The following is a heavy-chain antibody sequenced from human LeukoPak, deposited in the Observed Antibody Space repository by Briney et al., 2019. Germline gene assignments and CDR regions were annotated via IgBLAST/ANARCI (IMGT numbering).Heavy chain of an antibody. D-gene: IGHD4-23*01. CDR3: ARGGNSSSFDY. CDR1: GGSFSGYY. V-gene: IGHV4-34*01. Sequence: SETLSLTCAVYGGSFSGYYWSWIRQPPGKGLEWIGEINHSGSTNYNPSLKSRVTISVDTSKNQFSLKLSSVTAADTAVYYCARGGNSSSFDYGGQGTLVTVSS. J-gene: IGHJ4*02. CDR2: INHSGST.